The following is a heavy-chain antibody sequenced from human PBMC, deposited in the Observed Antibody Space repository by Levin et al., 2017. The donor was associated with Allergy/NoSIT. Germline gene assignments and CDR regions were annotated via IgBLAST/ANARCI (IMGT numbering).Heavy chain of an antibody. J-gene: IGHJ4*02. D-gene: IGHD3-22*01. CDR2: ISAYNGNT. V-gene: IGHV1-18*01. Sequence: ASVKVSCKASGYTFTSYGISWVRQAPGQGLEWMGWISAYNGNTNYAQKLQGRVTMTTDTSTSTAYMELRSLRSDDTAVYYCARAASGYYDSSSDYWGQGTLVTVSS. CDR3: ARAASGYYDSSSDY. CDR1: GYTFTSYG.